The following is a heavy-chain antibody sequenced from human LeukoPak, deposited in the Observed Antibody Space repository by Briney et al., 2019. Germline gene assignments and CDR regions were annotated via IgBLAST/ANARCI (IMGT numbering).Heavy chain of an antibody. Sequence: GGSLRLSCAAPGFTFNDYPMFWVRQAPGKGLEWVSLITWDGRTKFYADSVKGRFTISRDNSKMSVYLEMNSLRAEDTALYYCAKALSVLTCGNPRHYYYHYMDVWGKGTTVIVSS. D-gene: IGHD4-23*01. CDR3: AKALSVLTCGNPRHYYYHYMDV. CDR2: ITWDGRTK. V-gene: IGHV3-43*01. J-gene: IGHJ6*03. CDR1: GFTFNDYP.